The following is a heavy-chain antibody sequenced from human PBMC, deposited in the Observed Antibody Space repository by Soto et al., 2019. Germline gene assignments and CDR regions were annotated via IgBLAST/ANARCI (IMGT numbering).Heavy chain of an antibody. CDR1: GFTFSIYR. CDR3: ATYYGSGSYFPDHYYYGMDV. V-gene: IGHV3-48*01. D-gene: IGHD3-10*01. CDR2: ISSDSSNI. Sequence: GSLRLSCAASGFTFSIYRMHWVRQAPGKGLEWVSYISSDSSNIAYADSVKGRFTISRDNAKNSLYLQMNSLRAEDTAVYYCATYYGSGSYFPDHYYYGMDVWGQGTTVTVSS. J-gene: IGHJ6*02.